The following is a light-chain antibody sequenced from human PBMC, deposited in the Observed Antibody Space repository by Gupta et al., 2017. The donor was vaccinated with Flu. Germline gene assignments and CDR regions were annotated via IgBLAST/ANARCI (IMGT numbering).Light chain of an antibody. CDR2: HDA. J-gene: IGLJ2*01. Sequence: SSVLTQPPSVSVFPGQTATITCSGNKLGDKYASWYQHKAGQPPILILYHDAKRPSGIPERFSGSNSGNTATLTVSETQVVDEADYYCQAWDSGVVVFGGGTKLT. V-gene: IGLV3-1*01. CDR1: KLGDKY. CDR3: QAWDSGVVV.